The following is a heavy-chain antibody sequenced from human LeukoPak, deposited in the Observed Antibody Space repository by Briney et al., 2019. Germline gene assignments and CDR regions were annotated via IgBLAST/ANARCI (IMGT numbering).Heavy chain of an antibody. Sequence: ASVKVSCKASGCTFSSYAISWVRQAAGQGLEWMGGIIPIFGTENYAQRFQGRVTITADESTSTAYTELSSLRPEDTAVYYCARASRHCGGDCSHPPRTRYYYMDVWGKGTTVTVSS. CDR1: GCTFSSYA. CDR2: IIPIFGTE. CDR3: ARASRHCGGDCSHPPRTRYYYMDV. V-gene: IGHV1-69*13. D-gene: IGHD2-21*01. J-gene: IGHJ6*03.